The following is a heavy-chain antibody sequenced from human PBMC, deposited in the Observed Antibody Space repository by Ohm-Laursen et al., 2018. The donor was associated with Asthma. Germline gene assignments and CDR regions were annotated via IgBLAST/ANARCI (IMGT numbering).Heavy chain of an antibody. Sequence: SLRLSCAAPGFTFSSYGMHWVRQALGKGLEWVAVIWYDGSNKYYADSVKGRFTISRDNSKNTLYLQMNSLRAEDTAVYYCARVLGYSSGWFPYWYFDLWGRGTLVTVSS. J-gene: IGHJ2*01. D-gene: IGHD6-19*01. CDR3: ARVLGYSSGWFPYWYFDL. V-gene: IGHV3-33*08. CDR2: IWYDGSNK. CDR1: GFTFSSYG.